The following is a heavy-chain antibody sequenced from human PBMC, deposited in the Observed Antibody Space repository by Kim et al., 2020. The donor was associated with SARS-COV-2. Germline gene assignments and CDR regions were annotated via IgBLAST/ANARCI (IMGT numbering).Heavy chain of an antibody. V-gene: IGHV3-74*01. D-gene: IGHD4-17*01. Sequence: ADSVKGLFTISRDNSKNTLSLQMNSLRAEDTAVYYCARDSTDGDYNWFDPWGQGTLVTVSS. J-gene: IGHJ5*02. CDR3: ARDSTDGDYNWFDP.